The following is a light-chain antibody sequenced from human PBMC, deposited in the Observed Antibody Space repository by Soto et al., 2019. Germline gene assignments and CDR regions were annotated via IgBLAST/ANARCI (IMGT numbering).Light chain of an antibody. V-gene: IGKV3-20*01. CDR1: QSVSNSY. Sequence: EIVMTQSPATLSVSPGERATLSCRASQSVSNSYLAWYQQKPGQAPRLLIYGASSRATGIPDRFNGSGSGTDFNLTISRLEPEDFAVYYCKQFSSYPLTFGQGTRLEIK. CDR3: KQFSSYPLT. CDR2: GAS. J-gene: IGKJ5*01.